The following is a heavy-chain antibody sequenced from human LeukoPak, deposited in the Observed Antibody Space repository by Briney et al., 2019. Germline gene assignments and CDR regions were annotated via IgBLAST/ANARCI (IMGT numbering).Heavy chain of an antibody. J-gene: IGHJ4*02. Sequence: SETLSLTCTVSGGSISSSSYYWGWIRQPPGRGLEWIGSIYYSGSTYYNPSLKSRVTISVDTSKNQFSLKLSSVTAADTAVYYCARGALYGDYELYWGQGTLVTVSS. CDR2: IYYSGST. CDR1: GGSISSSSYY. D-gene: IGHD4-17*01. V-gene: IGHV4-39*07. CDR3: ARGALYGDYELY.